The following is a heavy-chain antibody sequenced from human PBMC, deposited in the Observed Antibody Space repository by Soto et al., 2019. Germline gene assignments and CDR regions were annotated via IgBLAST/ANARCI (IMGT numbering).Heavy chain of an antibody. Sequence: SVEVSFKASGYTITRHWMHWVREAPGQGLEWMAVINPSGDSTIYAQKFQGRVTVTRDTSTSTVYMELSSLRSEDTAVYYCARDNSYGTSGAKGWYFDLWGRGTLVTVSS. V-gene: IGHV1-46*01. D-gene: IGHD3-10*01. CDR1: GYTITRHW. CDR3: ARDNSYGTSGAKGWYFDL. CDR2: INPSGDST. J-gene: IGHJ2*01.